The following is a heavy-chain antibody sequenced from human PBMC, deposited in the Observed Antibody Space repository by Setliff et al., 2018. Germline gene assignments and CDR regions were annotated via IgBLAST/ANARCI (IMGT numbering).Heavy chain of an antibody. CDR3: ARAAGYSSSWYHYYYGMDV. Sequence: SETLSLTCTVSGGSISRSGYNWGWIRQPPGKGLEWIGSIYYSGSTYYNPSLKSRVTISVDTSKNQFSLKLSSVTAADTAVYYCARAAGYSSSWYHYYYGMDVWGQGTTVTVSS. CDR1: GGSISRSGYN. V-gene: IGHV4-39*01. CDR2: IYYSGST. J-gene: IGHJ6*02. D-gene: IGHD6-13*01.